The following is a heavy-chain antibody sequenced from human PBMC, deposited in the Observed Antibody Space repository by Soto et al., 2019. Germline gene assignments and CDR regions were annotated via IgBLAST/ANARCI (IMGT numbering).Heavy chain of an antibody. CDR3: THVYSWDYGMDV. CDR2: IRSKAYGGTT. Sequence: GGSLRLSCTAPEFTYGDYAMSWFRQAPGKGLEWVGFIRSKAYGGTTEYAASVKGRFTISRDDSKSIAYLQMNSLKTEDTAVYYCTHVYSWDYGMDVWGQGTTVTVSS. D-gene: IGHD5-18*01. J-gene: IGHJ6*02. CDR1: EFTYGDYA. V-gene: IGHV3-49*03.